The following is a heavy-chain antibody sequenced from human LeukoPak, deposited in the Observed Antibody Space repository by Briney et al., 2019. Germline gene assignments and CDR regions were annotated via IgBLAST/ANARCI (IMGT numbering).Heavy chain of an antibody. V-gene: IGHV3-30*02. Sequence: GGSLRLSCAASGFTFSSYGMHWVRQAPGKGLEWVAFIRYDGSNKYYADSVKGRFTISRDNSKNTLYLQMNSLRAEDTAVYYCGSYSGWYRPYYFDYWGQGTLVTVSS. CDR1: GFTFSSYG. D-gene: IGHD6-19*01. J-gene: IGHJ4*02. CDR3: GSYSGWYRPYYFDY. CDR2: IRYDGSNK.